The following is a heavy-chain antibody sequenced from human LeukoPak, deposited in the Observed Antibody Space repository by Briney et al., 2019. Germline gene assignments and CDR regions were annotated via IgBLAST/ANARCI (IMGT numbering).Heavy chain of an antibody. J-gene: IGHJ5*02. V-gene: IGHV1-69*02. CDR2: IIPILGIA. CDR1: GGTFSSYT. Sequence: ASVKVSCEASGGTFSSYTISWVRQAPGQGLEWMGRIIPILGIANYAQKFQGRVTITADKSTSTAYMELSSLRSEDTAVYYCARGYCSSTSCYLYWFDPWGQGTLVTVSS. D-gene: IGHD2-2*01. CDR3: ARGYCSSTSCYLYWFDP.